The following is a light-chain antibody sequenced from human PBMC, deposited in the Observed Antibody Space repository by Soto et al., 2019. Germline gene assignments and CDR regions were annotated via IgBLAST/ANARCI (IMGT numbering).Light chain of an antibody. V-gene: IGLV2-14*01. Sequence: HSALTQPPSVSGSPGQTITISCTGTSSDIGGYNAVSWYQHHPGKAPKLIIYEVTHRPSGVSDRFSASKSGNTASLTISGLQAEDEADYYCNSFRVSHLYVFGTGTKVTVL. J-gene: IGLJ1*01. CDR1: SSDIGGYNA. CDR3: NSFRVSHLYV. CDR2: EVT.